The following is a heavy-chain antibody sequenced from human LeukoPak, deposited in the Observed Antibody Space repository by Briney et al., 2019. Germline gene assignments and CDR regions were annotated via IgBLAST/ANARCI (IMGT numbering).Heavy chain of an antibody. J-gene: IGHJ4*02. CDR1: GGTFSSYA. CDR2: IIPIFGIA. V-gene: IGHV1-69*04. Sequence: SVKVSCKASGGTFSSYAISWVRQAPGQGLEWMGRIIPIFGIANYARKFQGRVTITADKSTSTAYMELSSLRSEDTAVYYCASDGVDYYDSSGSSQFDYWGQGTLVTVSS. D-gene: IGHD3-22*01. CDR3: ASDGVDYYDSSGSSQFDY.